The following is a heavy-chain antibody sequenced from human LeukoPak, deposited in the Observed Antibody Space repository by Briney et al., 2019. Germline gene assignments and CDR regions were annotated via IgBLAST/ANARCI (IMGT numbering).Heavy chain of an antibody. CDR3: ASEYSSSWWDY. D-gene: IGHD6-13*01. CDR1: GFTFSSYS. V-gene: IGHV3-21*01. Sequence: PGGSLRLSCAASGFTFSSYSMNWVRQAPGKGVEWVSSISSSSSYIYSADSVKGRFTISRDNAKNSLYLQMNSLRAEDTAVYYCASEYSSSWWDYWGQGTLVTVSS. J-gene: IGHJ4*02. CDR2: ISSSSSYI.